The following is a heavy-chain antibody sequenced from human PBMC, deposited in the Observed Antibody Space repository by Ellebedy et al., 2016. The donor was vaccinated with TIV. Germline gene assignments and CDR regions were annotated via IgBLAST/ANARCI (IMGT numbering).Heavy chain of an antibody. CDR2: ISGRSSNI. D-gene: IGHD1-20*01. J-gene: IGHJ4*02. CDR3: IRESITVWRAFDN. V-gene: IGHV3-48*01. Sequence: PGGSLRLSCAASGFTFSTYSMTWVRQAPGKGLEWVAYISGRSSNILYADSVKGRVTISRDKAKDSLFQQMNSLRADDTAVYYCIRESITVWRAFDNWGKGTLVTVSS. CDR1: GFTFSTYS.